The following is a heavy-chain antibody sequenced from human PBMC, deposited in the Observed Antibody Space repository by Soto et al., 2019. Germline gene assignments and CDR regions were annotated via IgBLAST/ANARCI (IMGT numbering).Heavy chain of an antibody. CDR2: ISGSGGST. CDR1: GFTFSSYA. D-gene: IGHD3-10*01. J-gene: IGHJ4*02. CDR3: VEFQWFGELLSPSRFDY. V-gene: IGHV3-23*01. Sequence: VQLLESGGGLVQPGGSLRLSCAASGFTFSSYAMSWVRQAPGKGLEWVSAISGSGGSTYYADSVKGRFTISRDNSKNTLYLQMNSLRAEDTAVYYCVEFQWFGELLSPSRFDYWGQGTLVTVSS.